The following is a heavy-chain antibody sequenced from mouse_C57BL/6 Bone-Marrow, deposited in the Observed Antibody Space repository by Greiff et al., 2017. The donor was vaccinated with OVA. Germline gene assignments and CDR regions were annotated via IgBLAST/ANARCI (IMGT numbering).Heavy chain of an antibody. CDR2: IYPRSGNT. J-gene: IGHJ2*01. CDR3: ATYYSNPFDY. Sequence: QVHVKQSGAELARPGASVKLSCKASGYTFTSYGISWVKQRTGQGLEWIGEIYPRSGNTYYNEKFKGKATLTADKSSSTAYMELRSLTSEDSAVYFCATYYSNPFDYWGQGTTLTVAS. D-gene: IGHD2-5*01. V-gene: IGHV1-81*01. CDR1: GYTFTSYG.